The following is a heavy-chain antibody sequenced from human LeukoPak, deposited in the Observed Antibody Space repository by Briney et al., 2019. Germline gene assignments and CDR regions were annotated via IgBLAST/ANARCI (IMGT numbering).Heavy chain of an antibody. CDR2: INTDGSST. CDR1: GFTFSSYW. D-gene: IGHD6-13*01. CDR3: AREEQQLVVDY. Sequence: GGSLRLSCAASGFTFSSYWMHWVRQAPGKGLVWVSRINTDGSSTSYADSVKGRFTISRDNAKNSLYLQMNSLRAEDTAVYYCAREEQQLVVDYWGQGTLVTVSS. V-gene: IGHV3-74*01. J-gene: IGHJ4*02.